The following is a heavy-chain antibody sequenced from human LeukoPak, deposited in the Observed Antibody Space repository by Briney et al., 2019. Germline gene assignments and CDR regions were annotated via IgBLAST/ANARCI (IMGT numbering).Heavy chain of an antibody. J-gene: IGHJ4*02. Sequence: PGGSLRLSCAASGFTFSSYAMGWVRQAPGKGLEWVSAISGSGGFSTYYADSVKGRFTISRDNSRNTLYLQMNSLRAEDTAVYYCGKGNLRGPPPNIDYWGQGTLVTVSS. CDR1: GFTFSSYA. D-gene: IGHD5/OR15-5a*01. CDR3: GKGNLRGPPPNIDY. V-gene: IGHV3-23*01. CDR2: ISGSGGFST.